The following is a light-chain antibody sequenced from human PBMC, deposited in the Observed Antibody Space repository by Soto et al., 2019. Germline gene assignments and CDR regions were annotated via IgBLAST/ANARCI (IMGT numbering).Light chain of an antibody. CDR3: SSYTPSSTYV. V-gene: IGLV2-14*03. Sequence: QSALTQPASVSGSPGQSITISCTGSTSDIGGYDYVSWYQQYPGKAPKLIIYAVHSRPSGVSNRFSGSKSGNTASLTISGLQAEDEADYHCSSYTPSSTYVFGPGTKLTVL. CDR1: TSDIGGYDY. J-gene: IGLJ1*01. CDR2: AVH.